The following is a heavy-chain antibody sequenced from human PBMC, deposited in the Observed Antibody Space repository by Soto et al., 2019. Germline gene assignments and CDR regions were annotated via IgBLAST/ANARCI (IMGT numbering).Heavy chain of an antibody. CDR2: MNADNGNT. CDR3: ARAASHPDY. CDR1: GYTFTSYA. Sequence: QVQLVQSGAEVKKPGASVKVSCKASGYTFTSYAMYWVRHAPGQRLEWMGWMNADNGNTKYSQKCQGRVTITRDTSASTAYMELSSLTSEDTAVYYCARAASHPDYWGQGTLVTVSS. V-gene: IGHV1-3*01. J-gene: IGHJ4*02.